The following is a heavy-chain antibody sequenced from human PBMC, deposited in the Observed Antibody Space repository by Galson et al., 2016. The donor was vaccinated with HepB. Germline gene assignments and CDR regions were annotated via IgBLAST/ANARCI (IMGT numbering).Heavy chain of an antibody. CDR3: AEGTDPYGDYSRFDP. CDR1: GFTFSSYG. D-gene: IGHD4-17*01. J-gene: IGHJ5*02. Sequence: SLRLSCAASGFTFSSYGMHWVRQAPGKGLEWVAVIWYDGSNKYYADSVKGRFTISSDNSKNTLYLQMNSLRAEDTAVYYCAEGTDPYGDYSRFDPWGQGTLITVPS. CDR2: IWYDGSNK. V-gene: IGHV3-33*06.